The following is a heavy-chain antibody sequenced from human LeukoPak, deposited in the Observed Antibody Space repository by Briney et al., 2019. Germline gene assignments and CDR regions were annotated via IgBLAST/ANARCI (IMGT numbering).Heavy chain of an antibody. V-gene: IGHV3-7*03. CDR1: GFTFSSYW. CDR3: AREAYCGGDCYSYDAFDI. D-gene: IGHD2-21*01. J-gene: IGHJ3*02. CDR2: IKQDGSEK. Sequence: PGGSLRLSCAASGFTFSSYWMSWVRQAPGKGLEWVANIKQDGSEKSYVDSVKGRFTISRDNAKNSLYLQMNSLRAEDTALYYCAREAYCGGDCYSYDAFDIWGQGTMVTVSS.